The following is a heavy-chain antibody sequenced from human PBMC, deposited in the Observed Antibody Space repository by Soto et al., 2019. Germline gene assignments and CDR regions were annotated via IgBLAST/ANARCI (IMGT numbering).Heavy chain of an antibody. CDR2: ISSSISYI. CDR3: ARVRSVRGTMIVVVALDAFDI. J-gene: IGHJ3*02. D-gene: IGHD3-22*01. CDR1: GFTFSSYS. Sequence: GGSLRLSCAASGFTFSSYSMNWVRQAPGKGLEWVSSISSSISYIYYADSVKGRFTISRDNAKNSLYLQMNSLRAEDTAVYYCARVRSVRGTMIVVVALDAFDIWGQGTLVTFSS. V-gene: IGHV3-21*01.